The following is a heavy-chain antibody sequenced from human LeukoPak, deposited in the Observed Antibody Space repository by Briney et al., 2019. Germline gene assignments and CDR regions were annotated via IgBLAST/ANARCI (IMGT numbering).Heavy chain of an antibody. D-gene: IGHD3-10*01. CDR2: IYSGGST. V-gene: IGHV3-66*01. J-gene: IGHJ4*02. Sequence: PGGSLRLSCAASGFTVSSNYMSWVRQAPGKGLEWVSVIYSGGSTYYADSVKGRFTISRDNSKNTLNLQMNSLRAEDTAVYYCARIDYYGSGSRWGYWGQGTLVTVSS. CDR3: ARIDYYGSGSRWGY. CDR1: GFTVSSNY.